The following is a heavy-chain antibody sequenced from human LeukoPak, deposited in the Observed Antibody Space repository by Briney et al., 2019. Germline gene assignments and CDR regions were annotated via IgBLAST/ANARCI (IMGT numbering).Heavy chain of an antibody. J-gene: IGHJ5*02. CDR1: GGSFSGYY. Sequence: SETLSLTCAVYGGSFSGYYWSWIRQPPGKGLEWIGEINHSGSTSYNPSLKSRVTISVDTSKNQFSLKLSSVTAADTAVYYCARHLRRYYGSGKGPFDPWGQGTLVTVSS. V-gene: IGHV4-34*01. CDR3: ARHLRRYYGSGKGPFDP. D-gene: IGHD3-10*01. CDR2: INHSGST.